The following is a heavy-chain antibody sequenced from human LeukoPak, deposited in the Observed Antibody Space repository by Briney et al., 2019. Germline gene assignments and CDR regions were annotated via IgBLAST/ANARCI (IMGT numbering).Heavy chain of an antibody. V-gene: IGHV3-23*01. CDR3: AKGYSSAWFDY. D-gene: IGHD6-19*01. J-gene: IGHJ4*02. Sequence: GESLRLSCEASGFTFSTFTMNWVRQTPGKGLEWVSSITGNSLDTDYSDSVKGRFTISRDNSKNTLYLQMNSLRAEDTAVYYCAKGYSSAWFDYWGQGTLVTVSS. CDR1: GFTFSTFT. CDR2: ITGNSLDT.